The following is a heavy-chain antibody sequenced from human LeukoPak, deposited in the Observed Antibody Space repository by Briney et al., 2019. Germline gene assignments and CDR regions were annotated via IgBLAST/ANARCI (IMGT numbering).Heavy chain of an antibody. V-gene: IGHV4-59*01. CDR2: IYYSGST. D-gene: IGHD3-16*02. CDR1: GGSINYYY. J-gene: IGHJ4*02. CDR3: ARDLRLGELSLGFDY. Sequence: PSETLSLTCTVSGGSINYYYWMWIRQPPGKGLEWIGYIYYSGSTNYNPSLKSRVTISVDTSKNQFSLKLSSVTAADTAVYCCARDLRLGELSLGFDYWGQGTLVTVSS.